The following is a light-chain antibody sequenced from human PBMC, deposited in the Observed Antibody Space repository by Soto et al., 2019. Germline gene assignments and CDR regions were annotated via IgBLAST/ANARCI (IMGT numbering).Light chain of an antibody. CDR1: QSVSSSY. V-gene: IGKV3-20*01. CDR3: QQFGNSPWT. J-gene: IGKJ1*01. CDR2: GAS. Sequence: EIVLTQSPGTLSLSPGERATLSCRASQSVSSSYLAWYQQKPGQAPRLLIYGASSRATGIPDRFSGSGSVRDFSLTISRLEPEDFAVYYCQQFGNSPWTFGQGTKVDIK.